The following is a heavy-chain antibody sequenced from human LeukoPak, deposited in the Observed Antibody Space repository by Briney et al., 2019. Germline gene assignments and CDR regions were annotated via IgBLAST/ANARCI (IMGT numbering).Heavy chain of an antibody. V-gene: IGHV3-30*04. CDR2: ISYDGSNK. CDR1: GFTFSSYA. Sequence: GGSLRLSCAASGFTFSSYAMHWVRQAPGKGLEWVAVISYDGSNKYYADSVKGRFTISRDNSKNTLYLQMSSLRAEDTAVYYCARTMKGGLYCSGGSCYWKALDYWGQGNLVTVSS. CDR3: ARTMKGGLYCSGGSCYWKALDY. D-gene: IGHD2-15*01. J-gene: IGHJ4*02.